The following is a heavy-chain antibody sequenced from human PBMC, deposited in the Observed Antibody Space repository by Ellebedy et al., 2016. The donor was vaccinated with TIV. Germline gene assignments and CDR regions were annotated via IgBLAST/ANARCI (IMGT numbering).Heavy chain of an antibody. CDR1: GYSFTSYW. CDR3: ARHIDDYGDYSFDY. J-gene: IGHJ4*02. D-gene: IGHD4-17*01. Sequence: KVSXXGSGYSFTSYWIGWVRQMPGKGLEWMGIIYPGDSDTRYSPSFQGQVTISADKSISTAYLQWSSLKASDTAMYYCARHIDDYGDYSFDYWGQGTLVTVSS. V-gene: IGHV5-51*01. CDR2: IYPGDSDT.